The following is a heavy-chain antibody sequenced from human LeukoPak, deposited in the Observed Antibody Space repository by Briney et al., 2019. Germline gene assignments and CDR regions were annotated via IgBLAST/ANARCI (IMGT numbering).Heavy chain of an antibody. V-gene: IGHV4-61*01. D-gene: IGHD6-13*01. CDR1: DGSVSSDNYY. CDR3: ARGIRYTSSRFDP. J-gene: IGHJ5*02. CDR2: LYYSGST. Sequence: SETLSLTCTVSDGSVSSDNYYWTWIRQSPGKGLEWIGYLYYSGSTNYNPSLKSRVTISVDTSKNQFSLKLSSVTAADTAVYYCARGIRYTSSRFDPWGQGTLVTVSS.